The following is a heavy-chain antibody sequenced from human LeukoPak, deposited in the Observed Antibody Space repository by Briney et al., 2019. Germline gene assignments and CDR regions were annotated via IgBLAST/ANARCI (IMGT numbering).Heavy chain of an antibody. CDR1: GFTFSSYA. V-gene: IGHV3-23*01. CDR3: AKVGGSSWYGDAFDI. D-gene: IGHD6-13*01. J-gene: IGHJ3*02. CDR2: ISGSGGST. Sequence: GGSLRLSCAASGFTFSSYAMSWVRQAPGKGLEWVSAISGSGGSTYYADSVKGRFTISRDNSKNTLYLQMNSLRAEDTAVYYCAKVGGSSWYGDAFDIWGQGTMVTVPS.